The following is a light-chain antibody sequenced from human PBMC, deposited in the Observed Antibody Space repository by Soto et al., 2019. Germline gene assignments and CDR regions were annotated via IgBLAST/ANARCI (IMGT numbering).Light chain of an antibody. CDR3: QHYDNSPPSVT. CDR2: GAS. CDR1: RSVSSNY. V-gene: IGKV3-20*01. Sequence: ESVLTQSPGTLSLSPGERATLSCRASRSVSSNYLAWYQQKPGQAPRLLIYGASRRATGIPDRFSGSGSGTDFILTISRLEPEDFAVYYCQHYDNSPPSVTFGPGTKVDIK. J-gene: IGKJ3*01.